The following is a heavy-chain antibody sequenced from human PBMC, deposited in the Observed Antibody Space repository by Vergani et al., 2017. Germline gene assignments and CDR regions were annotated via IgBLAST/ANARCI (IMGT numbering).Heavy chain of an antibody. J-gene: IGHJ4*02. D-gene: IGHD3-9*01. CDR3: ARDLRDDIMIGPDNMPFDS. Sequence: QVHLNEAGPGLVKPSQTLSLTCTVSGASITSGSFYWSWIRQPAGKGLEWIGRIHASGTKNYNPSLRSRVTLSVDTSKNQFSLKIKSVTAADTALYFCARDLRDDIMIGPDNMPFDSWGQGTLVTVSS. CDR2: IHASGTK. V-gene: IGHV4-61*02. CDR1: GASITSGSFY.